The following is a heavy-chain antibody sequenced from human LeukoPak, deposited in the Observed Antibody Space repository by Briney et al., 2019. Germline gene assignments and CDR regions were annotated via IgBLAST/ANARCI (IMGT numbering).Heavy chain of an antibody. J-gene: IGHJ2*01. V-gene: IGHV3-64*01. Sequence: AGGSLRLSCAASGFTFSSYAMHWVRQAPGKGLEYVSAISRNGGSTYYANSVKGRFTISRDNSKNALYLQMGSLRAEDMAVYYCARDEDYGGTRLDLRGRGTLVTVSS. CDR3: ARDEDYGGTRLDL. CDR2: ISRNGGST. CDR1: GFTFSSYA. D-gene: IGHD4-23*01.